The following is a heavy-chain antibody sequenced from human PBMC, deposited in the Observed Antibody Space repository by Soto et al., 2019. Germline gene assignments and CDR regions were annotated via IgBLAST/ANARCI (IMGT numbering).Heavy chain of an antibody. J-gene: IGHJ4*02. D-gene: IGHD3-3*01. CDR3: ASDRLTKYGEGHLYYFDY. Sequence: SETLSLTCTVSGGSNTNTSYYWGWIRQPPGKGLEWMGSIYYSGTTYNNPSLKSRVTMSIDTSKNQFSLKLSSVTAADTAVYYCASDRLTKYGEGHLYYFDYWGQGALVTVSS. CDR1: GGSNTNTSYY. CDR2: IYYSGTT. V-gene: IGHV4-39*01.